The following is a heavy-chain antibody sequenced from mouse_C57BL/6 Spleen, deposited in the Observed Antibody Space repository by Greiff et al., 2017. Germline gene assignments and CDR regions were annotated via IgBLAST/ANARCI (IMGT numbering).Heavy chain of an antibody. D-gene: IGHD1-1*01. Sequence: QVQLKESGAELVKPGASVKMSCKASGYTFTSYWITWVKQRPGQGLEWIGDIYPGSGSTNYNEKFKSKATLTVDTSSSTAYMQLSSLTSEDSAVYYCACYYYGSSYYWYFDVWGTGTTVTVSS. V-gene: IGHV1-55*01. J-gene: IGHJ1*03. CDR3: ACYYYGSSYYWYFDV. CDR2: IYPGSGST. CDR1: GYTFTSYW.